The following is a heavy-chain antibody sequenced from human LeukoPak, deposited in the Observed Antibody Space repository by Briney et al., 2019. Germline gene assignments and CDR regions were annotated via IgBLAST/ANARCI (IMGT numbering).Heavy chain of an antibody. D-gene: IGHD3-3*01. J-gene: IGHJ4*02. CDR3: ARVIYDFWSGHYTVPDY. Sequence: PGGSLRLSCAASGFTFSSYSMNWVRQAPGKGLEWVSSISSSSSYIYYVDSVKGRFTISRDNAKNSLYLQMNSLRAEDTAVYYCARVIYDFWSGHYTVPDYWGQGTLVTVSS. CDR2: ISSSSSYI. V-gene: IGHV3-21*01. CDR1: GFTFSSYS.